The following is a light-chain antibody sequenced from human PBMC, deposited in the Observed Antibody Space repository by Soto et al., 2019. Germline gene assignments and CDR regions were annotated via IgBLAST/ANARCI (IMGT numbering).Light chain of an antibody. J-gene: IGLJ3*02. CDR1: SSDVGAYNY. V-gene: IGLV2-14*03. CDR2: DVS. Sequence: QSALTQPASVSESPGQSITISCTGTSSDVGAYNYVSWYQQHPGKAPKLMIYDVSNRPSGVSNRFSGSKSGNTASLTISGLQAEDEADYYCISYTSNSNWVFGGGTKLTVL. CDR3: ISYTSNSNWV.